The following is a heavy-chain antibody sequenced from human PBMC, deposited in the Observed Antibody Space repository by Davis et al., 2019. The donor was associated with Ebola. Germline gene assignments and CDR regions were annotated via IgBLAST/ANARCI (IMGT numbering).Heavy chain of an antibody. Sequence: PSETLSLTCAASGESFSAYYWNWIRQSPGKGLEWIGEIHQSGSTNYNPSLKNRVTMSMDSSKDQFSLKLNSLTAADTAVYYCARGAPLQLWRYSYYYMDVWGIGATVTVSS. CDR3: ARGAPLQLWRYSYYYMDV. D-gene: IGHD5-18*01. V-gene: IGHV4-34*01. CDR2: IHQSGST. CDR1: GESFSAYY. J-gene: IGHJ6*03.